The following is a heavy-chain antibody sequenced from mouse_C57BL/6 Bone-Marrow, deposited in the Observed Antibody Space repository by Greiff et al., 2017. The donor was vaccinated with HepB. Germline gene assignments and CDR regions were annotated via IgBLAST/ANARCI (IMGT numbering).Heavy chain of an antibody. J-gene: IGHJ1*03. Sequence: EVKLMESGGDLVKPGGSLKLSCAASGFTFSSYGMSWVRQTPDKGLEWVATISSGGSYTYYPDSVKGRFTISRDNAKNTLYLQMSSLKSEDTAMYYCARHYYGSSSSYWYFDVWGTGTTVTVSS. D-gene: IGHD1-1*01. CDR2: ISSGGSYT. CDR1: GFTFSSYG. V-gene: IGHV5-6*01. CDR3: ARHYYGSSSSYWYFDV.